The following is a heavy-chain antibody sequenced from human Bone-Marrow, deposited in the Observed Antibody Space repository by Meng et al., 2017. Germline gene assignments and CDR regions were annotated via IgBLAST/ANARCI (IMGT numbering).Heavy chain of an antibody. CDR1: GFSLSNARMG. J-gene: IGHJ5*02. V-gene: IGHV2-26*01. CDR3: AHFPIIWSGYTSSPNWFDP. Sequence: SGPTLVKPTETLTLTCTVSGFSLSNARMGVSWIRQPPGKALEWLAHIFSNDEKSYSTSLKSRLTISKDTSKSQVVLTMTNMDPVDTATYYCAHFPIIWSGYTSSPNWFDPWGQGTRVTVSS. D-gene: IGHD3-3*01. CDR2: IFSNDEK.